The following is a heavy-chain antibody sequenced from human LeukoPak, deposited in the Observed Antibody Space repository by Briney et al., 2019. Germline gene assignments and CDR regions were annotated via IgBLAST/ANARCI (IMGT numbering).Heavy chain of an antibody. CDR3: AKSGPAAGRPDAFDI. J-gene: IGHJ3*02. Sequence: SETLSLTCTLPGGSVTTSSFYWAWTPQPPGKGLEGIGTIYYSGITYYLSSLKSRVTISVHTSKNQFSLKLNSVTAADTAVYFCAKSGPAAGRPDAFDIWGQGTMVTVSS. CDR1: GGSVTTSSFY. CDR2: IYYSGIT. D-gene: IGHD2-2*01. V-gene: IGHV4-39*07.